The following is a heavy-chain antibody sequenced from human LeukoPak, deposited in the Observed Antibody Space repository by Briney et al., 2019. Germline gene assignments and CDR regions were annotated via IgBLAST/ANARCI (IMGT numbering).Heavy chain of an antibody. V-gene: IGHV7-4-1*02. CDR1: GGTFSSYA. Sequence: GASVKVSCKASGGTFSSYAISWLRQAPGQGLEWMGWIDTNTGNPTYAQGFTGRFVFSLNTSVTTAYLQISSLKTEDTAVYYCAMGAGNSGFFGYWGQGTLVTVSS. CDR3: AMGAGNSGFFGY. J-gene: IGHJ4*02. CDR2: IDTNTGNP. D-gene: IGHD4-23*01.